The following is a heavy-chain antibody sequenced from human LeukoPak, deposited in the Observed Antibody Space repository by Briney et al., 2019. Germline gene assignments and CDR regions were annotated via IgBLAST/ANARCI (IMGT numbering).Heavy chain of an antibody. J-gene: IGHJ4*02. Sequence: GGSLRLSCAASGFTFSSYAMSWVRQAPGKGLEWVSAISGSGGSTYYADSVKGRFTISRDNSKNTLYLQMNSLRAEDTAVYYCAKDQSLVMIYYIGGFDYWGQGTLVTVSS. CDR1: GFTFSSYA. CDR3: AKDQSLVMIYYIGGFDY. CDR2: ISGSGGST. D-gene: IGHD2-8*01. V-gene: IGHV3-23*01.